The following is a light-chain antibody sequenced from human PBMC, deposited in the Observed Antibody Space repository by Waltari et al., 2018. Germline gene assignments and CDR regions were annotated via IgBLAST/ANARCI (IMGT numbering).Light chain of an antibody. V-gene: IGKV3-11*01. CDR1: QSVGTY. CDR3: QQRSNWPPIT. Sequence: DIVLTQSPATLSLSPGESAPLPCRSSQSVGTYLSWYQQKPGQAPRLLIYDASNRANGIPARFSGSGSGTDFTLTISSLEPEDFAVYYCQQRSNWPPITFGQGTRLELK. CDR2: DAS. J-gene: IGKJ5*01.